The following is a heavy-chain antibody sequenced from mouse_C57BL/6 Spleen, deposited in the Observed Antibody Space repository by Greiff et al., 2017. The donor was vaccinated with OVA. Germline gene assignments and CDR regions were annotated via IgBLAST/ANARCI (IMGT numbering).Heavy chain of an antibody. V-gene: IGHV1-39*01. J-gene: IGHJ2*01. D-gene: IGHD1-1*01. CDR1: GYSFTDYH. Sequence: VQLQQSGPELVKPGASVKISCKASGYSFTDYHMNWVKQSNGKSLEWIGVMNPNYGTTSYNQKFKGKATLTVDQFSSTAYMQLNSLTSEDSAVYYCARANYGSSHYYFDYWGQGTTLTVSS. CDR3: ARANYGSSHYYFDY. CDR2: MNPNYGTT.